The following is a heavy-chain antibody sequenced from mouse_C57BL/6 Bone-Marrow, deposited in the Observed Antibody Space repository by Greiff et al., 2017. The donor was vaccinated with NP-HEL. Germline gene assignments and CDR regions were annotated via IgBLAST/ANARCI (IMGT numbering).Heavy chain of an antibody. CDR3: ARASYVPYAMYY. Sequence: EVQLVESGGGLVKPGGSLNFSCAASGFTFSSYAMSWVRQTPEKSLEWVAPISPGGGTTNYPDNLRGRFTISRDNVKNNLYLQMIQLKSEDTAMYYCARASYVPYAMYYWGQGTAVTVSS. V-gene: IGHV5-4*01. D-gene: IGHD6-1*01. CDR2: ISPGGGTT. J-gene: IGHJ4*01. CDR1: GFTFSSYA.